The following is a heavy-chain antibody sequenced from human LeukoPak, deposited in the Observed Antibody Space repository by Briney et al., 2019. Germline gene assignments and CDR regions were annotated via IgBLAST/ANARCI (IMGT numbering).Heavy chain of an antibody. V-gene: IGHV4-59*01. CDR2: IYYNGST. CDR3: ASSSRHYYDSSGYFDY. J-gene: IGHJ4*02. Sequence: SETLSLTCTVSGGSISSYYWSWIRQPPGKGLEWIGYIYYNGSTNYNPSLKSRVTISVDTSKNQFSPKLSSVTAADTAVYYCASSSRHYYDSSGYFDYWGQGTLVTVSS. CDR1: GGSISSYY. D-gene: IGHD3-22*01.